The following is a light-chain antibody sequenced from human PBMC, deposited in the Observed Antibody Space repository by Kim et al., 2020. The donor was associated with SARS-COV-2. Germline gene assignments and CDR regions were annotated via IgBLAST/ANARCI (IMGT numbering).Light chain of an antibody. CDR3: QQHSSWPPALT. CDR2: DAA. J-gene: IGKJ4*01. Sequence: PGEGATLSSRPSHSVGINLASYQQTPGQAPRLLIYDAAIRAPGIPTKFSGSGSGTDFTLTIGSLEAEDFAVYYCQQHSSWPPALTFGGGTKVDIK. CDR1: HSVGIN. V-gene: IGKV3-11*01.